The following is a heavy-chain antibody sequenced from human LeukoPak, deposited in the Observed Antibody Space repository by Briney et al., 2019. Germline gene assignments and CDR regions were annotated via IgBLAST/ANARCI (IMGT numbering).Heavy chain of an antibody. V-gene: IGHV3-74*01. J-gene: IGHJ4*02. CDR1: GFTFSDTW. Sequence: GGSLRLSCAASGFTFSDTWMHCVRQVPGKGLVWVSRIRGDGSDARYAESVKGRFTISRDNAKNSLYLQMNSLRAEDTAVYYCAKGRPDIVATTTFDYWGQGTLVTVSS. CDR2: IRGDGSDA. CDR3: AKGRPDIVATTTFDY. D-gene: IGHD5-12*01.